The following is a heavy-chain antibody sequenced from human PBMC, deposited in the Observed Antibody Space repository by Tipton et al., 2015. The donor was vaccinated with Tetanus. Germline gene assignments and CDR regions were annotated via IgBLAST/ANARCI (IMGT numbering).Heavy chain of an antibody. Sequence: VQLVQSGAEVKKPGESLKISCKGSGYSFTSYWIGWGRQTPGKGLEWVGFIYAGDSDPRYNPSFKGQVTMSVDKSINTAYLQWNSLKVSDTGMYYCARSRGYIYGEGDWFDPWGQGTLVTVSS. D-gene: IGHD5-18*01. CDR2: IYAGDSDP. CDR1: GYSFTSYW. V-gene: IGHV5-51*03. CDR3: ARSRGYIYGEGDWFDP. J-gene: IGHJ5*02.